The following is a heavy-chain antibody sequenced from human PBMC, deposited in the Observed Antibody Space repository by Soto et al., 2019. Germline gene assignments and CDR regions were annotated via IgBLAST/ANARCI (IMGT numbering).Heavy chain of an antibody. CDR2: MNPNSGNT. CDR3: ARGRTVLRFLEWLDAGDY. Sequence: ASVKVSCKASGYTFTSYDINWVRQATGQGLEWMGWMNPNSGNTGYAQKFQGRVTITRNTSISTAYMELSSLRSEDTAVYYCARGRTVLRFLEWLDAGDYWGQGTLVTVSS. CDR1: GYTFTSYD. D-gene: IGHD3-3*01. V-gene: IGHV1-8*01. J-gene: IGHJ4*02.